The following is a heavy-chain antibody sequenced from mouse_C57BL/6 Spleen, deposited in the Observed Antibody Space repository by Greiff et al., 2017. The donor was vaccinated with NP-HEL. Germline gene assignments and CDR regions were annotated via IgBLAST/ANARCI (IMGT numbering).Heavy chain of an antibody. D-gene: IGHD2-10*02. CDR3: ARAPYDSYAMDY. V-gene: IGHV3-6*01. CDR2: ISYDGSN. CDR1: GYSITSGYY. J-gene: IGHJ4*01. Sequence: ESGPGLVKPSQSLSLTCSVTGYSITSGYYWNWIRQFPGNKLEWMGYISYDGSNNYNPSLKNRISITRDTSKNQFFLKLNSVTTEDTATYYCARAPYDSYAMDYWGQGTSVTVSS.